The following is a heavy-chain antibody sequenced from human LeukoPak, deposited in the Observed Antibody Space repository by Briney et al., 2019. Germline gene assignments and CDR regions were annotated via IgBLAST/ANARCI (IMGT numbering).Heavy chain of an antibody. D-gene: IGHD3-3*01. Sequence: PGGSLRLSCAASGFTFSSYAMHWVRQAPGKGLEWVAVISYDGSNKYYADSVKGRFTISRDNSKNTLYLQMNSLRAEDTAVYYCARWSEDAFDIWGQGTMVTVSS. V-gene: IGHV3-30*04. CDR3: ARWSEDAFDI. CDR2: ISYDGSNK. J-gene: IGHJ3*02. CDR1: GFTFSSYA.